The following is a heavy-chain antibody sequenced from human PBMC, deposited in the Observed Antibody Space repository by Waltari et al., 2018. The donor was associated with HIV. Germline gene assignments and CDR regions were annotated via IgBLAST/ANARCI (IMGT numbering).Heavy chain of an antibody. D-gene: IGHD3-3*01. V-gene: IGHV1-8*01. J-gene: IGHJ5*02. CDR1: GYPFTNYD. CDR2: MNPSTRNA. Sequence: QGQLVQSGAEVKQSGASVRISCKASGYPFTNYDINWLRQATGQGLEWMGRMNPSTRNAGYAHHFQGRVTMTRDIPINTAYMELSGLTSHDTAVYYCSTSRPGAMFGDAWGQGTLVTVSS. CDR3: STSRPGAMFGDA.